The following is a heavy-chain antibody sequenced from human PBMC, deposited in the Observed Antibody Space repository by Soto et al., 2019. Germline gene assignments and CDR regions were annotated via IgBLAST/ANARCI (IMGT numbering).Heavy chain of an antibody. Sequence: LSLTCTVSGGSISSYYWSWIRQPPGKGLEWIGYIYYSGSTNYNPSLKSRVTISVDTSKNQFSLKLSSVTAADTAVYYCARSEGTARGPNWFDPWGQGTLVTVSS. CDR2: IYYSGST. CDR1: GGSISSYY. V-gene: IGHV4-59*01. J-gene: IGHJ5*02. CDR3: ARSEGTARGPNWFDP. D-gene: IGHD1-1*01.